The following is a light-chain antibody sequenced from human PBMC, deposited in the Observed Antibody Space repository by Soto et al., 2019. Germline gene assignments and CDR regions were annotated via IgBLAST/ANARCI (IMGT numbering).Light chain of an antibody. CDR3: QQYYSYPVT. J-gene: IGKJ1*01. CDR1: QGISSY. CDR2: AAS. Sequence: AIRMTQSPSSFSASTGGRVTITCRASQGISSYLAWYQQKPGKAPKLLIYAASTLQSGVPSRFSGSGSGTDFTLTISCLQSEDFATYYCQQYYSYPVTFGQGTKVEIK. V-gene: IGKV1-8*01.